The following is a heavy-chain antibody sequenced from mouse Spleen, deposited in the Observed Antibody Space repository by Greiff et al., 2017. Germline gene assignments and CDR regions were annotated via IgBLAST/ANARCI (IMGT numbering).Heavy chain of an antibody. CDR3: ATYYRYPYAMDY. V-gene: IGHV1-26*01. Sequence: EVKLQQSGPELVKPGASVKISCKASGYTFTDYYMNWVKQSHGKSLEWIGDINPNNGGTSYNQKFKGKATLTVDKSSSTAYMELRSLTSEDSAVYYCATYYRYPYAMDYWGQGTSVTVSS. J-gene: IGHJ4*01. CDR2: INPNNGGT. CDR1: GYTFTDYY. D-gene: IGHD2-14*01.